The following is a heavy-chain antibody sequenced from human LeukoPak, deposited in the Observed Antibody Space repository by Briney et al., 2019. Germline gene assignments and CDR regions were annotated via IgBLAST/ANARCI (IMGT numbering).Heavy chain of an antibody. CDR3: ARETEYSTSDY. J-gene: IGHJ4*02. V-gene: IGHV3-21*01. Sequence: GGSLRLSCAASGFTFSSYSMNRVRQAPGKGLEWVSSISSSSSYIYYADSVKGRFTISRDNAKNSLYLQMNSLRAEDTAVYYCARETEYSTSDYWGQGTLVTVSS. CDR1: GFTFSSYS. CDR2: ISSSSSYI. D-gene: IGHD6-6*01.